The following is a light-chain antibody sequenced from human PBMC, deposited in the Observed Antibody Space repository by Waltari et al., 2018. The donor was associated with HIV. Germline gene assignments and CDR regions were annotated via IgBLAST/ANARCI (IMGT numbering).Light chain of an antibody. J-gene: IGLJ1*01. CDR3: AAWDDSLSGLYV. CDR2: RDN. V-gene: IGLV1-47*01. Sequence: QSVLTQPPSASGTPGQRVTISCSGSSSNIGGNFVYWYQQLPGTAPKLLIYRDNQRTSGVPDRFSGSKSGTSASLAINGLRSEDEADYYCAAWDDSLSGLYVFGTGTKVTVL. CDR1: SSNIGGNF.